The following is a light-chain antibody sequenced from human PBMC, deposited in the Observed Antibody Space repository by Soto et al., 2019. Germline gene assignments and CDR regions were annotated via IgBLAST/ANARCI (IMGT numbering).Light chain of an antibody. CDR2: DVS. Sequence: QSALTQPASVSGSPGQSITISCTGTSSDVGGYNYVSWYQQHPGKAPKLMIYDVSNRPSGVSNRFSGSKSGNTASLTISGLQDDDEADYYCSSYTSSSTVVFGGGTKVTVL. J-gene: IGLJ2*01. V-gene: IGLV2-14*01. CDR1: SSDVGGYNY. CDR3: SSYTSSSTVV.